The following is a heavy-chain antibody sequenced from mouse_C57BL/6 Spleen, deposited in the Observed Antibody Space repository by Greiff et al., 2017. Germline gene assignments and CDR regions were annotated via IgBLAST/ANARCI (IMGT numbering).Heavy chain of an antibody. CDR3: ARQGIYYDYDKALYYAMDY. J-gene: IGHJ4*01. V-gene: IGHV5-9*01. D-gene: IGHD2-4*01. Sequence: EVMLVESGGGLVKPGGSLTLSCAASGFTFRSYTMSWVRQTPEKRLEWVATISGGGGNTYYPDSVKGRFTISRDHAKNTLYLQMSSLRSEDTALYYCARQGIYYDYDKALYYAMDYWGQGTSVTVSS. CDR1: GFTFRSYT. CDR2: ISGGGGNT.